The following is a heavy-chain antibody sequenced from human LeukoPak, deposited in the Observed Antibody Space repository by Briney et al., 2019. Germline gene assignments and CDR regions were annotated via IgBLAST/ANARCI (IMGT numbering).Heavy chain of an antibody. Sequence: SGGSLRLSCAASGFAVSSNYMSWVRQAPGKGLEWVSVIYSGGSTYYADSVKGRFTISRDNSKNTLYLQMNSLRAEDTAVYYCARTGDRYYFDYWGQGTLVTVSS. V-gene: IGHV3-53*01. CDR2: IYSGGST. D-gene: IGHD7-27*01. CDR3: ARTGDRYYFDY. CDR1: GFAVSSNY. J-gene: IGHJ4*02.